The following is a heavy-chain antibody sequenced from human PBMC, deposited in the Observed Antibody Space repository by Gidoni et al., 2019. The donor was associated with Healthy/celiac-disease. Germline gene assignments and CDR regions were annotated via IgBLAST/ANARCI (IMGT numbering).Heavy chain of an antibody. Sequence: QVQLVESGGGGVQPGRSLRLSWAASGCTVSSYGMHWVRQAPGKGLEWVAVISYDVINKYYADSVKGRFTISRDNSKNTLYLQMNSLRAEDTAVYYCAKDGGIVATIPYWYFDLWGRGTLVTVSS. CDR2: ISYDVINK. V-gene: IGHV3-30*18. D-gene: IGHD5-12*01. CDR1: GCTVSSYG. CDR3: AKDGGIVATIPYWYFDL. J-gene: IGHJ2*01.